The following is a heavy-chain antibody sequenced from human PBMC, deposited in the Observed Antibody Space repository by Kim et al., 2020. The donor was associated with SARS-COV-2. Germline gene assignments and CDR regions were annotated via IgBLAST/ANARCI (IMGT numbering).Heavy chain of an antibody. V-gene: IGHV3-72*01. CDR3: TRRIFDAFDV. Sequence: GGSLRLSCGASGLNFSDHYMDWVRQAPGKGLEWVGRSRDRANSDTTEYAASVKGRFAISRDHSQNSVHLEMQDLKVEDTAIYYCTRRIFDAFDVWRQGGMLSVPS. CDR2: SRDRANSDTT. D-gene: IGHD1-20*01. CDR1: GLNFSDHY. J-gene: IGHJ3*01.